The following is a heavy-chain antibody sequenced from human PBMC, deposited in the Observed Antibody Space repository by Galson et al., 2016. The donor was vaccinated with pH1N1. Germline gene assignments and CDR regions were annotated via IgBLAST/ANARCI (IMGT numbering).Heavy chain of an antibody. CDR1: GFIVSSTY. D-gene: IGHD1-1*01. Sequence: SLRLSCAASGFIVSSTYMTWVRQAPGKGLESVLVIYSSGYTYYADSVRGRFTISRDNSKNRLYLQMNSLRAEDTAMYYCATGNESRPSTLAYWGQGTLDTVSS. V-gene: IGHV3-53*01. CDR2: IYSSGYT. CDR3: ATGNESRPSTLAY. J-gene: IGHJ4*02.